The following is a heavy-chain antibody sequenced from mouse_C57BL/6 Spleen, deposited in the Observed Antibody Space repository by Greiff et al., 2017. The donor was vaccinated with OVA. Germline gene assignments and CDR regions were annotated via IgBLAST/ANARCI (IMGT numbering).Heavy chain of an antibody. J-gene: IGHJ3*01. CDR2: IYPGDGDT. CDR1: GYAFSSSW. Sequence: VQGVESGPELVKPGASVKISCKASGYAFSSSWMNWVKQRPGKGLEWIGRIYPGDGDTNYNGKFKGKATLTADKSSSTAYMQLSSLTSEDSAVYFCARSYYSNYGFAYWGQGTLVTVSA. CDR3: ARSYYSNYGFAY. D-gene: IGHD2-5*01. V-gene: IGHV1-82*01.